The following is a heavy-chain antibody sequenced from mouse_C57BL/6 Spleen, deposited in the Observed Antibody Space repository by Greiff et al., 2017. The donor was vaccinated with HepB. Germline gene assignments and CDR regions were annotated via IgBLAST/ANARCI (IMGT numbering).Heavy chain of an antibody. J-gene: IGHJ4*01. V-gene: IGHV2-5*01. CDR3: AKKGGNYDGAMDY. Sequence: QVQLKESGPGLVQPSQSLSLTCTVSGFSLTSYGVHWVRQSPGKGLEWLGVIWRGGSTDYNAAFMSRLSITKDNSKSQVFFKMNSLQADDTAIYYCAKKGGNYDGAMDYWGQGTSVTVSS. CDR1: GFSLTSYG. D-gene: IGHD2-1*01. CDR2: IWRGGST.